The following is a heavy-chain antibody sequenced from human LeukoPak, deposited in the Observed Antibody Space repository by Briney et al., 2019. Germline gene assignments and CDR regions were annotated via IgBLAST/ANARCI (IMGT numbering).Heavy chain of an antibody. J-gene: IGHJ4*02. D-gene: IGHD4-17*01. CDR2: FDPEDGET. CDR1: GYTLTELS. Sequence: ASVKVSCKVSGYTLTELSMHWVRQAPGKGLEWMGGFDPEDGETIYAQKFQGRVTMTRDTSISTAYMELSRLRSDDTAVYYCARDPDDYGDYDGYWGQGTLVTVSS. V-gene: IGHV1-24*01. CDR3: ARDPDDYGDYDGY.